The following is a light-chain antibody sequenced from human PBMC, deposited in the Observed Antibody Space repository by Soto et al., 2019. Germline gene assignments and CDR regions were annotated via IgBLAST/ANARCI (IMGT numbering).Light chain of an antibody. CDR2: GAS. Sequence: ETVMTQSPATLSVSPGERATLSCRASESVSSNLAWYQQKPGQAPRLLIHGASTRAADIPARFSGSGSGTEFTLTISSLQSEHFAVYYCQQYNNWPYTFGQGTKLEIK. CDR3: QQYNNWPYT. V-gene: IGKV3-15*01. CDR1: ESVSSN. J-gene: IGKJ2*01.